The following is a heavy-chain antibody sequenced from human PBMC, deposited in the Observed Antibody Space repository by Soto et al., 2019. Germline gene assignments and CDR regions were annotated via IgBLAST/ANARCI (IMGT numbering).Heavy chain of an antibody. V-gene: IGHV4-34*01. Sequence: LSVTCAVYGGSFSDYYWSWIRQPPGKGPEWIGEINHSGSTNYNPSLKSRVTISVDTSKNQFSLKLSSVTAADTAVYYCARGITMVRRAYWFDPWGQGTLVTVSS. D-gene: IGHD3-10*01. CDR2: INHSGST. CDR1: GGSFSDYY. CDR3: ARGITMVRRAYWFDP. J-gene: IGHJ5*02.